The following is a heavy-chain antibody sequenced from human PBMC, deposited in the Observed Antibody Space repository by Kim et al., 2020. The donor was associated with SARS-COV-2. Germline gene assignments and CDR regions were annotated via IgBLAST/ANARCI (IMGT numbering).Heavy chain of an antibody. V-gene: IGHV4-34*01. CDR3: AREGENYYGSGSPEAFDI. J-gene: IGHJ3*02. D-gene: IGHD3-10*01. CDR2: INHSGST. CDR1: GGSFSGYY. Sequence: SETLSLTCAVYGGSFSGYYWSWIRQPPGKGLEWIGEINHSGSTNYNPSLNRRVTISVDTSKNQFSLKLSSVTAADTAVYYCAREGENYYGSGSPEAFDIWGQGTMVTVST.